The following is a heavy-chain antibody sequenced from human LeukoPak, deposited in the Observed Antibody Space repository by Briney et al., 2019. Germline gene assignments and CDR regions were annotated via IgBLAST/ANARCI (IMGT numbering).Heavy chain of an antibody. Sequence: PSETLSLTCAVSGGSISSGGYSWSWIRQPPGKGLEWIGYIYHSGSTYYNPSLKSRVTISVDRSKNQFSLKLSSVTAADTAVYYCASSTAVAQLVDYYGMDVWGQGTTVTVSS. CDR2: IYHSGST. J-gene: IGHJ6*02. CDR3: ASSTAVAQLVDYYGMDV. CDR1: GGSISSGGYS. V-gene: IGHV4-30-2*02. D-gene: IGHD6-19*01.